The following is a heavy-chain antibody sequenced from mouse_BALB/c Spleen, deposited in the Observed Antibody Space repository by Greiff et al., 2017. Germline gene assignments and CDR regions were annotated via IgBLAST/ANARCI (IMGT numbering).Heavy chain of an antibody. CDR3: SRDQRTGPWFAY. Sequence: EVMLVESGGGLVQPGGSLKLSCAASGFTFSSYGMSWVRQTPDKRLELVATINSNGGSTYYPDSVKGRFTISRDNAKNTLYLQMSSLKSEDTAMYYYSRDQRTGPWFAYWGQGTLVTVSA. CDR2: INSNGGST. V-gene: IGHV5-6-3*01. D-gene: IGHD4-1*01. J-gene: IGHJ3*01. CDR1: GFTFSSYG.